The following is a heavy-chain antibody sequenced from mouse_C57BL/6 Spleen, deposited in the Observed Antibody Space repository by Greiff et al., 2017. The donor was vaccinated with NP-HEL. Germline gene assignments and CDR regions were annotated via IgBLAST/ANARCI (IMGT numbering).Heavy chain of an antibody. CDR3: ARGPYYYGSSYRYFDV. V-gene: IGHV5-16*01. Sequence: DVQLVESEGGLVQPGSSMKLSCTASGFTFSDYYMAWVRQVPEKGLEWVANINYDGSSTYYLDSLKSRFIISRDNAKNILYLQMSSLKSEDTATYYCARGPYYYGSSYRYFDVWGTGTTVTVSS. J-gene: IGHJ1*03. CDR1: GFTFSDYY. D-gene: IGHD1-1*01. CDR2: INYDGSST.